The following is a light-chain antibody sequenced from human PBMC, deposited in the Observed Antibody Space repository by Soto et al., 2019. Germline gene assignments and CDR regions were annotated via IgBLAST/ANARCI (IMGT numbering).Light chain of an antibody. CDR1: QSVSYY. CDR3: QQYENSPIT. V-gene: IGKV3-20*01. CDR2: DAS. Sequence: EIVLTQSPGTLSLSPGERATLSCRASQSVSYYLAWYQQKPGQAPRLLIYDASSRATGVPDRFSGTGSETDFTLTINRLEPEDFAVYYCQQYENSPITFGQGTRLEIK. J-gene: IGKJ5*01.